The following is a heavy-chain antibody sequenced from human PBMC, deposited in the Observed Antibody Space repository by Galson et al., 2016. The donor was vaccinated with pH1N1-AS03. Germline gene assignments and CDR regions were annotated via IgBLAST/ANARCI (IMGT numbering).Heavy chain of an antibody. CDR3: TTVREPTSYSFNH. Sequence: FTFSDAWMTWVRQAPGKGLEWVGRIKSKGNGGTMDYAAPVKGRFTISRDDSKTTVYLQMNSLKVEDTALYYCTTVREPTSYSFNHGGQGTLVTVSS. CDR2: IKSKGNGGTM. D-gene: IGHD2-21*01. CDR1: FTFSDAW. J-gene: IGHJ4*02. V-gene: IGHV3-15*01.